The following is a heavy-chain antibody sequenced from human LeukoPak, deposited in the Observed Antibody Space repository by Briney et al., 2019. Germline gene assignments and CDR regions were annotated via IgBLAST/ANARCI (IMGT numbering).Heavy chain of an antibody. D-gene: IGHD1-1*01. Sequence: PGGSLRLSCVASGFSFSSYAMNWIRQAPGKGLEWVSYISTTSSFTNYADSVKGRFTISRDNAKNSLYLQMNSLRAEDTAVYYCARKIGTYDYWGQGTLVTVSS. J-gene: IGHJ4*02. CDR3: ARKIGTYDY. V-gene: IGHV3-21*05. CDR2: ISTTSSFT. CDR1: GFSFSSYA.